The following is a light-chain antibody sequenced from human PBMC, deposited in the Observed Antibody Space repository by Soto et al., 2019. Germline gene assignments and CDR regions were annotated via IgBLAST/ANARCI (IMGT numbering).Light chain of an antibody. V-gene: IGKV1-5*01. Sequence: DLQMTQSPSTLSASIGDRVTITCRASQNINSWLAWYQQKPGKAPNLLIYHASSLESGVPSRFSGSGSGTEFTLTISSLQPDDVATYYCQQYDTYSTFGQGTKLEIK. J-gene: IGKJ2*01. CDR1: QNINSW. CDR2: HAS. CDR3: QQYDTYST.